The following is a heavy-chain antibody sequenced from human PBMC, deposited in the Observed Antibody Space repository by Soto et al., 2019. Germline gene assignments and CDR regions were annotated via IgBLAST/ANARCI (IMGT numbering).Heavy chain of an antibody. CDR3: ARGTGGYQGLDY. Sequence: QLQLQESGSGLVKPSQTLSLTCAVSGGSISSGGYSGSWIRQPPGKGLEWIGYIYHSGSTYYNPSLKSRVTISVDRSKNQFSLKLSSVTAADTAVYYCARGTGGYQGLDYWGQGTLVTVSS. CDR2: IYHSGST. J-gene: IGHJ4*02. CDR1: GGSISSGGYS. V-gene: IGHV4-30-2*01. D-gene: IGHD3-16*02.